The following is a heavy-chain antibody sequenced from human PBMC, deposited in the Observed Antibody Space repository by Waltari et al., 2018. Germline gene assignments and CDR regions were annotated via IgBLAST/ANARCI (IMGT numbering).Heavy chain of an antibody. CDR3: ARDYSLGPDV. D-gene: IGHD2-21*01. J-gene: IGHJ6*02. CDR1: GFTFSSYA. Sequence: QVQLVESGGGVVQPGRYLSLSCAASGFTFSSYAMHWVRQAPGKGLEWVAVISYDGINKYYADSVKGRFTISRDNSKNTLYLQMNSLRAEDTAVYYCARDYSLGPDVWGQGTTVTVSS. CDR2: ISYDGINK. V-gene: IGHV3-30*01.